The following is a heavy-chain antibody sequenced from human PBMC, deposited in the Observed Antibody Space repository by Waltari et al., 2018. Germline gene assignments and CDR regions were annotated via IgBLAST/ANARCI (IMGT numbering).Heavy chain of an antibody. D-gene: IGHD3-10*01. CDR1: GYTFTSYA. CDR3: ARGSVGVRELLGY. V-gene: IGHV1-3*01. Sequence: QVQLVQSGAEVKKPGASVKVSCKASGYTFTSYAMHWVRQAPGQRLEWMGWINAGNGNTKYSQKFQGRVTITRDTSASTAYMELSSLRSEDTAVYYCARGSVGVRELLGYWGQGTLVTVSS. J-gene: IGHJ4*02. CDR2: INAGNGNT.